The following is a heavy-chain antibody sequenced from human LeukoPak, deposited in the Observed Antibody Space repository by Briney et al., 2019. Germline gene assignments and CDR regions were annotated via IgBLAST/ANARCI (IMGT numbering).Heavy chain of an antibody. CDR3: ARFPSGYDRGFDY. CDR2: INQDGSEK. CDR1: GFIFSSYG. J-gene: IGHJ4*02. D-gene: IGHD5-12*01. Sequence: GGSLRFSGAASGFIFSSYGMNWVRQAPGKGLKGVANINQDGSEKNYVDSVKGRFTISRDNAKNSLYLQMNSLRAEDTAVYYCARFPSGYDRGFDYWGQGTLVTVSS. V-gene: IGHV3-7*04.